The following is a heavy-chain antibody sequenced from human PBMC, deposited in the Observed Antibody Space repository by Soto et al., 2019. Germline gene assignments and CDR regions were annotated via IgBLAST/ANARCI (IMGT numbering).Heavy chain of an antibody. CDR2: IATYNSNK. V-gene: IGHV1-18*01. CDR1: GDTFTNFG. CDR3: ARVLRGVVNWFDP. J-gene: IGHJ5*02. Sequence: HLMQSGPEVKQPGASVTVSCKTSGDTFTNFGLSWVRQAPGQGLEWMGWIATYNSNKNYAQKFQGRLTLTTDTSTSTAYMELKSLGYDDTAVYYCARVLRGVVNWFDPWGQGTLVTVSS. D-gene: IGHD3-10*01.